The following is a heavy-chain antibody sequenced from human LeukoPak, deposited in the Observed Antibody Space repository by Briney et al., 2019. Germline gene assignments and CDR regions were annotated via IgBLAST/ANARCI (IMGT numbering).Heavy chain of an antibody. D-gene: IGHD3-22*01. V-gene: IGHV3-7*01. J-gene: IGHJ4*02. CDR2: IKQDGSEK. CDR3: AREPRYYYDSSGYYVFDY. Sequence: PGGSLRLSCAASGFTFSSHWMSWVRQAPGKGLEWVANIKQDGSEKYYVDSVKGRFTISRDNAKNSLYLQMNSLRAEDTAVYHCAREPRYYYDSSGYYVFDYWGQGTLVTVSS. CDR1: GFTFSSHW.